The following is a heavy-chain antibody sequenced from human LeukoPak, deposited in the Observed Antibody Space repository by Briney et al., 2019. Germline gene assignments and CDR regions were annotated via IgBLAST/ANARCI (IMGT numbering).Heavy chain of an antibody. CDR3: ARRNSGYYYSDAFDI. V-gene: IGHV1-8*03. Sequence: ASVKVSCKATGYTFTSYDINWVRQATGQGLEWMGWMNPNSGNTGYAQKFQGRVTITRNTSMSTAYMELSSLRSEDTAVYYCARRNSGYYYSDAFDIWGQGTMVTVSS. CDR1: GYTFTSYD. J-gene: IGHJ3*02. D-gene: IGHD3-22*01. CDR2: MNPNSGNT.